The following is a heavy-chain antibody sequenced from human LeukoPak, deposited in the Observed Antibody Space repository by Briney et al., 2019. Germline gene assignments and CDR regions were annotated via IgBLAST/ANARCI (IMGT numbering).Heavy chain of an antibody. CDR2: IYSSGST. Sequence: PSETLSLTCTVSGGSITSYYWGWIRQPPGKGLEWIGYIYSSGSTTYNPSLRSRVTISVDTSKNQFSLRLTSVTAADTAVYYCARQAVAENYFDYWGQGTLVTDSS. V-gene: IGHV4-59*08. J-gene: IGHJ4*02. CDR1: GGSITSYY. D-gene: IGHD6-19*01. CDR3: ARQAVAENYFDY.